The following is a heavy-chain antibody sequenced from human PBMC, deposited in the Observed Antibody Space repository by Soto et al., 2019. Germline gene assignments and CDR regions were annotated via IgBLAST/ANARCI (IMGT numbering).Heavy chain of an antibody. D-gene: IGHD4-17*01. J-gene: IGHJ4*02. Sequence: EVQLVESGGDLVEPGGSLRLSCAASEFTFTNAWMSWVRQAPGKGLEWVGRIKSKTAGGTTDYAAPVQGRFTISRDESRNTLYLQMNSLKTEDTAVYYCTSLYYGHWGQGTLVIVSS. V-gene: IGHV3-15*01. CDR3: TSLYYGH. CDR2: IKSKTAGGTT. CDR1: EFTFTNAW.